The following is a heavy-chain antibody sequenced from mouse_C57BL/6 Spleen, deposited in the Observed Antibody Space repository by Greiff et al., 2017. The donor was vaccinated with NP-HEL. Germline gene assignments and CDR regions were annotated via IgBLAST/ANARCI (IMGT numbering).Heavy chain of an antibody. D-gene: IGHD4-1*01. V-gene: IGHV2-2*01. CDR1: GFSLTSYG. CDR2: IWSGGST. J-gene: IGHJ2*01. CDR3: ARNEELGPRFDY. Sequence: VQLQQSGPGLVQPSQSLSITCTVSGFSLTSYGVHWVRQSPGKGLEWLGVIWSGGSTDYNAAFISRLSISKDNSKSQVFFKMNSLQADDTVIYYCARNEELGPRFDYWGQGTTLTVSS.